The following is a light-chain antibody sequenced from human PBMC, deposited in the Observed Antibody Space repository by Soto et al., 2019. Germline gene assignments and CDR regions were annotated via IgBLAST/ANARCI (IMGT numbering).Light chain of an antibody. J-gene: IGLJ2*01. V-gene: IGLV2-14*01. CDR1: SSDVGGYNY. Sequence: QSALTQPASVSGSHGQSITISCSGTSSDVGGYNYVSWFQQHPGKAPKLMIYEVSNRLSGVSNRFSGSKSGNTASLTISGLQAEDEADYYCSSYTTSSTPHWIFGGGTKLTVL. CDR2: EVS. CDR3: SSYTTSSTPHWI.